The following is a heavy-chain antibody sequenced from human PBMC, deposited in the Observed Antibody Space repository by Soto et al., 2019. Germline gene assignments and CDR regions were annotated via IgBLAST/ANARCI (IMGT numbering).Heavy chain of an antibody. D-gene: IGHD3-10*01. J-gene: IGHJ6*02. CDR2: INHSGST. Sequence: PSETLSLTCAVYGGSFSGYYWSWIRQPPGKGLEWIGEINHSGSTNYNPSLKSRVTISVDTSKNQFSLKLSSVTAADTAVYYCARGREDTMVRGDFTLDVWGQGTTVTVSS. CDR3: ARGREDTMVRGDFTLDV. V-gene: IGHV4-34*01. CDR1: GGSFSGYY.